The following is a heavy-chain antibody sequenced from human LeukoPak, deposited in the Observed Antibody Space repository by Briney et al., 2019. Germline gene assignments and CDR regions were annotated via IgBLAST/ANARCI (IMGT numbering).Heavy chain of an antibody. D-gene: IGHD1-26*01. V-gene: IGHV3-53*01. CDR2: IYSDGST. J-gene: IGHJ5*02. Sequence: GGSLRLSCAASGFIVSSNYMSWVRQAPGKGLEWASIIYSDGSTYYADSVKGRFTIPRDNSKNTLYLQMNSLRAEDTAVYYCARANSATIPGVDPWGQGTLVTVSS. CDR1: GFIVSSNY. CDR3: ARANSATIPGVDP.